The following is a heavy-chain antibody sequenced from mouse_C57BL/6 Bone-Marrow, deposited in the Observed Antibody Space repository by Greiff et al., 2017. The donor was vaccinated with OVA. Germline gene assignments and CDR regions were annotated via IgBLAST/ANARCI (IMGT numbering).Heavy chain of an antibody. V-gene: IGHV1-81*01. J-gene: IGHJ2*01. CDR3: ARATTVGADFDY. CDR1: GYTFPSYG. D-gene: IGHD1-1*01. Sequence: QVQLQQSGAELARPGASVKLSCKASGYTFPSYGISWVKQRTGQGLEWIGEIYPRSGNTYYNEKFKGKATLTADKSSSTAYMELRSQTSEDSAVYFCARATTVGADFDYWGQGTTLTVSS. CDR2: IYPRSGNT.